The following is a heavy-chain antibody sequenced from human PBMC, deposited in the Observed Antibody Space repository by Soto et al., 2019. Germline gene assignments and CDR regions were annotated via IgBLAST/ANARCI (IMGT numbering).Heavy chain of an antibody. CDR1: GFTFSNYG. Sequence: LRLSCAASGFTFSNYGIHWVRQAPGKGLECVAVISYYGSNKFYAYSVKGRFTISRDNSKNTLYLQMNSLRAEDTAVYYCAKDTGRDGYNSPAYWGQGTLVTVSS. V-gene: IGHV3-30*18. J-gene: IGHJ4*02. D-gene: IGHD5-12*01. CDR2: ISYYGSNK. CDR3: AKDTGRDGYNSPAY.